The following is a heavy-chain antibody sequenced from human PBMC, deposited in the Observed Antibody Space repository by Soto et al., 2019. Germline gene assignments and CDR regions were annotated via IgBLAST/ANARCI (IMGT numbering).Heavy chain of an antibody. D-gene: IGHD2-21*01. J-gene: IGHJ6*02. CDR3: ASLWKEADIGNYSYDMDV. V-gene: IGHV1-69*12. CDR1: GGAFSDYA. CDR2: IMPIFRAP. Sequence: QVQLVQSGAEVKKPGSSVKVSCKASGGAFSDYAFSWVRQAPGLGLEWLGGIMPIFRAPDYAQKFQGRVTITAAESTATASMEMGILRSEDTAIYYCASLWKEADIGNYSYDMDVWGQGTTVTVS.